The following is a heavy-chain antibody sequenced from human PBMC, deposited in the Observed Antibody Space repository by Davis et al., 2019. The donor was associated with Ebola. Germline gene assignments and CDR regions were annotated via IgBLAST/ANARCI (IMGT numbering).Heavy chain of an antibody. V-gene: IGHV3-23*01. Sequence: PGGSLRLSCAASGFTFSSYAMSWVRQAPGKGLEWVSAISGSGGSTYYADSVKGRFTISRDNSKNTLYLQMNSLRAEDTAVYYCAKYFGRNIGYFDWLSYYFDYWGQGTLVTVSS. CDR1: GFTFSSYA. D-gene: IGHD3-9*01. CDR2: ISGSGGST. J-gene: IGHJ4*02. CDR3: AKYFGRNIGYFDWLSYYFDY.